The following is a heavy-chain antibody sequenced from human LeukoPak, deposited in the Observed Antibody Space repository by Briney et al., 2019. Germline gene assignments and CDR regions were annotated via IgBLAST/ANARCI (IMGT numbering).Heavy chain of an antibody. V-gene: IGHV1-8*01. CDR2: ISPNSGNT. CDR1: GYSFITYD. D-gene: IGHD6-19*01. CDR3: ARVLVGIAVP. J-gene: IGHJ5*02. Sequence: ASVKVSCKASGYSFITYDINWLRQAPGQGLEWMGWISPNSGNTGYAQKFQGRVTMTRNTSISTAYMELSSLRSEDTAVYYCARVLVGIAVPWGQGTLVTVSS.